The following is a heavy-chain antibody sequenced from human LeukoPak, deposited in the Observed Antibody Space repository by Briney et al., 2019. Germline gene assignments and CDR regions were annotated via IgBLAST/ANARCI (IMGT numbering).Heavy chain of an antibody. J-gene: IGHJ4*02. CDR1: GFRLSDYS. Sequence: PGGSLRLSCAASGFRLSDYSMNWVRQAPGMGLEWVACISSSGSHIYYADSMKGRFTISRDNAKNSLYLQMSSLRVEDTAVYYCARGERGSNWADYWGQGTLVTVSS. V-gene: IGHV3-21*01. CDR3: ARGERGSNWADY. CDR2: ISSSGSHI. D-gene: IGHD6-13*01.